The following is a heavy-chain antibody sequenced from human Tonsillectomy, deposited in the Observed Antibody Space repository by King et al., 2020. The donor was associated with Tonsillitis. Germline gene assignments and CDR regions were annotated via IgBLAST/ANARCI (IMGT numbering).Heavy chain of an antibody. V-gene: IGHV1-2*02. J-gene: IGHJ6*02. CDR3: ATLPQTPYYYSYGLDV. Sequence: QLVQSGAEVKKPGASVKISCKASGYTFTGYYMHWVRQAPGQGLEWMGWLNPNNGDTNYPLKFQGRVTMTRDTSISTAYMELSSLRSDDTAVYYFATLPQTPYYYSYGLDVWGQGTTVTVSS. D-gene: IGHD2-15*01. CDR1: GYTFTGYY. CDR2: LNPNNGDT.